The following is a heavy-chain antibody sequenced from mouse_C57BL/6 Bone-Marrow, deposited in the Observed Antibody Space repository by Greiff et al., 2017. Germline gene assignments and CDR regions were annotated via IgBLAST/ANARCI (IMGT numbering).Heavy chain of an antibody. CDR1: GYTFTDYY. J-gene: IGHJ4*01. CDR3: AREEDPMDY. Sequence: VQLQQSGPVLVKPGASVKMSCKASGYTFTDYYMNWVKQSHGKSLEWIGVINPYNGGTSYNQKFKGKATLTVDKSSSTAYMELNSLTSEDSAVYYCAREEDPMDYWGQGTSVTVSS. CDR2: INPYNGGT. V-gene: IGHV1-19*01.